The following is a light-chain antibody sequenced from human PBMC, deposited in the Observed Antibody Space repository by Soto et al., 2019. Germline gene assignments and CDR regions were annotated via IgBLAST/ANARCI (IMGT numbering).Light chain of an antibody. V-gene: IGLV2-8*01. CDR2: EVT. CDR1: SSDVGNYNY. J-gene: IGLJ1*01. Sequence: QSVLAQPASVSGSPGQSITISCTGTSSDVGNYNYVSWYQHHPGKPPKLIIYEVTQRPSGVPDRFSGSKSGNTASLTVSGLQADDEGEYFCSSYAASTKIVFGTGTKVTLL. CDR3: SSYAASTKIV.